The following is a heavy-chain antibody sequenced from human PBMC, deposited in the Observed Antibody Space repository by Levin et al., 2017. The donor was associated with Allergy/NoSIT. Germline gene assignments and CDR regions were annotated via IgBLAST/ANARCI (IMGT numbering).Heavy chain of an antibody. Sequence: GGSLRLSCAASGFTLADYAMHWVRQAPGKGLEWVSGISWNSGKIDYADSVTGRFTISKDNAKNSLYLQMNSLRAEDTALYYCAKGHPASAEVFHYWGQGTRVTVSS. J-gene: IGHJ4*02. CDR2: ISWNSGKI. V-gene: IGHV3-9*01. CDR1: GFTLADYA. CDR3: AKGHPASAEVFHY.